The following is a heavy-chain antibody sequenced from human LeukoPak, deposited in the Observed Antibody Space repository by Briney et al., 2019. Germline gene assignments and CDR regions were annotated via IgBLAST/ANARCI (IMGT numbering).Heavy chain of an antibody. V-gene: IGHV3-53*01. J-gene: IGHJ4*02. D-gene: IGHD4-17*01. CDR1: GFTFSSYG. Sequence: GGTLRLSCAASGFTFSSYGMSWVRQAPGKGLEWVSVIYSGGSTYYADSVKGRFTISRDNSKNTLYLQMNSLRAEDTAVYYCARGRYGVADFDYWGQGTLVTVSS. CDR3: ARGRYGVADFDY. CDR2: IYSGGST.